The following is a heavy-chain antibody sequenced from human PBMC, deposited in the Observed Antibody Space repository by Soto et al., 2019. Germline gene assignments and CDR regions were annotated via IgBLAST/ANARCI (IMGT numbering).Heavy chain of an antibody. J-gene: IGHJ6*02. Sequence: ASVKVSCKASGYTFTGYYMHWVRQAPGQGLEWMGWINPNSGGTNYAQKFQGWVTMTRDTSISTAYMELSRLRSDDTAVYYCARVGPSEAAAAYYGMDVWGQGTTVTVSS. CDR1: GYTFTGYY. CDR2: INPNSGGT. D-gene: IGHD6-13*01. CDR3: ARVGPSEAAAAYYGMDV. V-gene: IGHV1-2*04.